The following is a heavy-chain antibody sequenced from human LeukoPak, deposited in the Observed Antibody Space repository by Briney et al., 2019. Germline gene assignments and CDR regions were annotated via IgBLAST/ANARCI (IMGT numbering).Heavy chain of an antibody. CDR2: ISSSSSYI. D-gene: IGHD4-23*01. J-gene: IGHJ4*02. CDR1: GFTFSSYS. Sequence: GGSLRLPCAASGFTFSSYSMNWVRQAPGKGLEWVSSISSSSSYIYYADSVKGRFTISRDNAKNSLYLQMNSLRAEDTAVYYCARARGNFPYYFDYWGQGTLVTVSS. CDR3: ARARGNFPYYFDY. V-gene: IGHV3-21*01.